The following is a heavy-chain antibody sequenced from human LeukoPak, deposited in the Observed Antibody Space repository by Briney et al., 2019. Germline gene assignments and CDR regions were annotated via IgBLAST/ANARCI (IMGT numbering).Heavy chain of an antibody. D-gene: IGHD2-2*01. J-gene: IGHJ3*02. CDR2: VYADGYT. Sequence: GGSLRLSCTASGITVSSNYMNWVRQTPRKGLEWVSVVYADGYTYYADSVKGRFTHSRDNFKNTMYLQMNDLRNEDTAMFYCAGDFTRYHRREGAFDIWGLGTMVTVSS. V-gene: IGHV3-66*02. CDR3: AGDFTRYHRREGAFDI. CDR1: GITVSSNY.